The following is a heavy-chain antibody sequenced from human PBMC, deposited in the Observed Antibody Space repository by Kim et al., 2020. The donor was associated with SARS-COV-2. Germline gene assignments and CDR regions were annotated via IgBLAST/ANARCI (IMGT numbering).Heavy chain of an antibody. Sequence: ASVKVSCKVSGYTRTELSMHWVRQAPGKGLEWMGGFDPEDGETIFAQKFQGRVTMIEDTSTNTAYMELSSLRSEDTAVYFCATAVVVPIARTYYYYGLDV. J-gene: IGHJ6*01. CDR2: FDPEDGET. D-gene: IGHD2-15*01. V-gene: IGHV1-24*01. CDR1: GYTRTELS. CDR3: ATAVVVPIARTYYYYGLDV.